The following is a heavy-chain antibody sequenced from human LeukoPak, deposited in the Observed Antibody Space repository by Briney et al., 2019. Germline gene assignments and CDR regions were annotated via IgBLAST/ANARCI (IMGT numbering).Heavy chain of an antibody. D-gene: IGHD5-12*01. J-gene: IGHJ6*03. V-gene: IGHV1-69*06. CDR2: IIPIFGTA. CDR1: GGTFSSYA. Sequence: ASVKVSCKASGGTFSSYAISWVRQAPGQGLEWMGGIIPIFGTANYAQKFQGRVTITADKSTSTAYMELSSLRSEDTAVYYCAVEDSGYDYYYYYMDVWGKGTTVTVSS. CDR3: AVEDSGYDYYYYYMDV.